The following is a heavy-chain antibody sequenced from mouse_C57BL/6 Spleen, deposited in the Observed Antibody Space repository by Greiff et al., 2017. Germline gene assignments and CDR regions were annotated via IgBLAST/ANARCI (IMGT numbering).Heavy chain of an antibody. CDR2: ISDGGSYT. J-gene: IGHJ4*01. D-gene: IGHD1-1*01. CDR1: GFTFSSYA. Sequence: EVKVVESGGGLVKPGGSLKLSCAVSGFTFSSYAMSWVRQTPEKRLELVATISDGGSYTYYPDTVKGRFTIFRNNAKNNLYLQMSDLKSEDTAVYYCARGDYGSYYAMDYWGQGTSVTVAS. CDR3: ARGDYGSYYAMDY. V-gene: IGHV5-4*03.